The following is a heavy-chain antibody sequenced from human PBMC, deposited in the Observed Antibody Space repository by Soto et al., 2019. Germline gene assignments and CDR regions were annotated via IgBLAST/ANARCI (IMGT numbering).Heavy chain of an antibody. CDR3: ARGPSARIAAADDLSYYYYGMDV. V-gene: IGHV4-30-2*01. CDR2: IYHSGST. Sequence: SETLSLTCAVSGGSISSGGYSWSWIRQPPGKGLEWIGYIYHSGSTCYNPSLKSRVTISVDRSKNQFSLKLSSVTAADTAVYYCARGPSARIAAADDLSYYYYGMDVWGQGTTVTVSS. J-gene: IGHJ6*02. CDR1: GGSISSGGYS. D-gene: IGHD6-13*01.